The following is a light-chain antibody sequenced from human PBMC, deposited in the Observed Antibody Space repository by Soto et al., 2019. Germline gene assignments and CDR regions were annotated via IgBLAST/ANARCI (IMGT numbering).Light chain of an antibody. V-gene: IGKV3-11*01. CDR3: QQRSNWPPGLT. Sequence: EIVLTQSPATLSLSPGERATLSCRASQCVSSYLAWYQQKPGQAPRLLIYDASNRATGIPARFSGSGSGTDFTLTISSLEPEDFAVYYCQQRSNWPPGLTFGGGTKVDIK. J-gene: IGKJ4*01. CDR1: QCVSSY. CDR2: DAS.